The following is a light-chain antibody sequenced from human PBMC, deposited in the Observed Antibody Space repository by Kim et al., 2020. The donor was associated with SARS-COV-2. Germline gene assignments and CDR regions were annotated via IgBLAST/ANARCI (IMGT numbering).Light chain of an antibody. Sequence: RVTISSSGSTPIIGSDYVYWYQRLPGTAPKLLIYRNTTRPSGVPDRFSGSKSGTSASLAIGGLRSEDEADYYCATWDDTLSGPGVFGGGTKLTVL. CDR2: RNT. J-gene: IGLJ3*02. V-gene: IGLV1-47*01. CDR3: ATWDDTLSGPGV. CDR1: TPIIGSDY.